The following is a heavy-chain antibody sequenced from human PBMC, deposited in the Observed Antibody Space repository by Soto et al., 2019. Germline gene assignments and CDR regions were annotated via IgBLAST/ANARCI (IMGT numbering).Heavy chain of an antibody. Sequence: GGSLRLSCEASGFSFASYAMTWVRQAPGKGLQWVSTIINNGASTYYSDSVKGRFTISRDNSRTKLYLQMNSLRVEDTAIYYCAKDLSAIAVAGAKYYSGMDVWGQGTTVTV. D-gene: IGHD6-19*01. J-gene: IGHJ6*02. V-gene: IGHV3-23*01. CDR2: IINNGAST. CDR1: GFSFASYA. CDR3: AKDLSAIAVAGAKYYSGMDV.